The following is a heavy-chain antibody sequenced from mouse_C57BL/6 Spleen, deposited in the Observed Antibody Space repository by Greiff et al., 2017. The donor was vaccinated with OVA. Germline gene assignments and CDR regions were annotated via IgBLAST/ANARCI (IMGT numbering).Heavy chain of an antibody. D-gene: IGHD4-1*01. CDR1: GFTFSSYA. J-gene: IGHJ2*01. Sequence: EVKVVESGGGLVKPGGSLKLSCAASGFTFSSYAMSWVRQTPEKRLGWVATISDGGSYTYYPDNVKGRFTISRDNAKNNLYLQMSHLKSEDTAMYYCAREGVTGKDYWGQGTTLTVSS. V-gene: IGHV5-4*01. CDR2: ISDGGSYT. CDR3: AREGVTGKDY.